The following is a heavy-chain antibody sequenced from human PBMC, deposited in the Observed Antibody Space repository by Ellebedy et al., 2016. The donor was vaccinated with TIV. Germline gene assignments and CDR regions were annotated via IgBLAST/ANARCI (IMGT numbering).Heavy chain of an antibody. J-gene: IGHJ4*02. V-gene: IGHV3-7*03. Sequence: GESLKISCVVSGFSFNDYWIDWVRQAPGKGLEWVANIKQDGSEKYSVDSVKGRFTISRDNAKKSLYLQMSSLTVDDTAVYYCTREGRVGFDYWGQGTLVTVSS. CDR2: IKQDGSEK. CDR1: GFSFNDYW. D-gene: IGHD3-10*01. CDR3: TREGRVGFDY.